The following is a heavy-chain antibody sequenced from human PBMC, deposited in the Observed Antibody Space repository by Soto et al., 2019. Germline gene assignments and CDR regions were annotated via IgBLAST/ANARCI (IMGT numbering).Heavy chain of an antibody. CDR2: ISAYNGNT. Sequence: QVQLVQSGAEVKKPGASVKVSCKASGYTFTSYGISWVRQAPGQGLEWMGWISAYNGNTNYAQKLQGRVTMTTDTSTSTAYRELRGLRSDDTAVYYCARLPSGSSVLRVHWFDPWGQGTLVTVSS. CDR3: ARLPSGSSVLRVHWFDP. V-gene: IGHV1-18*01. D-gene: IGHD6-19*01. CDR1: GYTFTSYG. J-gene: IGHJ5*02.